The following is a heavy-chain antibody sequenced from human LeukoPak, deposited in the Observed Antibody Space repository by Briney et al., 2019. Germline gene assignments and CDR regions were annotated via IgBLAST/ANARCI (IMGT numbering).Heavy chain of an antibody. J-gene: IGHJ3*02. CDR3: ARDNRYTGNYLDAFDI. CDR1: GFIFSCFW. CDR2: FRYNGRSK. D-gene: IGHD3-16*02. V-gene: IGHV3-33*01. Sequence: GGLPLTSCATAGFIFSCFWMHRGRPAPGKGLGLVAVFRYNGRSKYYADSVKGRFTISRDNSKNTLYMQMNNLRVEDTAVYFCARDNRYTGNYLDAFDIWGQGTLVTVSS.